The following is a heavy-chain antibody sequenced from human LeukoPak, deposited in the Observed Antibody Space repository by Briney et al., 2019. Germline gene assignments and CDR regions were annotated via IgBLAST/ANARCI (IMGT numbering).Heavy chain of an antibody. Sequence: ASVKVSCKASGYTFTSYYIHWVRQAPGQGLEWMGMVNPSGGSTNYAQKFQGRVTITTDESTSTAYMELSSLRSEDTAVYYCARVIASRGYWFDPWGQGTLVTVSS. V-gene: IGHV1-46*01. CDR1: GYTFTSYY. CDR2: VNPSGGST. D-gene: IGHD3-22*01. J-gene: IGHJ5*02. CDR3: ARVIASRGYWFDP.